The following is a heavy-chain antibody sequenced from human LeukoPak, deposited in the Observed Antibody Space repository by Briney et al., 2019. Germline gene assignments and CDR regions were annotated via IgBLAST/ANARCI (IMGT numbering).Heavy chain of an antibody. CDR2: IIPIFGTA. Sequence: ASVKVSCKPSGGTFSSHAISWVRQAPGQGLEWMGRIIPIFGTANYAQKFQGRVTITTDESTSTAYMELSSLRSEDTAVYYCARGSEHMDRGVYFDYWGQGTLVTVSS. D-gene: IGHD3-10*01. CDR3: ARGSEHMDRGVYFDY. J-gene: IGHJ4*02. CDR1: GGTFSSHA. V-gene: IGHV1-69*05.